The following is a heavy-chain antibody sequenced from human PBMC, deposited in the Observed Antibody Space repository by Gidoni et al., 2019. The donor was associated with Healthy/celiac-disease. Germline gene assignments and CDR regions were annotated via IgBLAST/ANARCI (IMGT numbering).Heavy chain of an antibody. CDR2: ISWNSGSI. CDR3: AKGGGAAAGTRVDY. D-gene: IGHD6-13*01. CDR1: GFTFDDYA. V-gene: IGHV3-9*01. Sequence: EVQLVESGGGLVQPGRSLRLSCAASGFTFDDYAMHWVRQAPGKGLEWVSGISWNSGSIGYADSVKGRFTISRDNAKNSLYLQMNSLRAEDTALYYCAKGGGAAAGTRVDYWGQGTLVTVSS. J-gene: IGHJ4*02.